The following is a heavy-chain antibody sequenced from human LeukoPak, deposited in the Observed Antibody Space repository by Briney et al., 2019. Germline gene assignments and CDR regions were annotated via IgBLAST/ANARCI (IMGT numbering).Heavy chain of an antibody. Sequence: PSETLSLSCTVSGGSISGYFWAWIRRPAGKGLEWIGRIYSSGTTNYNLSLKSRVSISVDTSKNQFSLKLTSVTAADTAVYYCARGRRDSITWYGYNYFDPWGQGTRVTVSS. J-gene: IGHJ5*02. CDR2: IYSSGTT. CDR3: ARGRRDSITWYGYNYFDP. CDR1: GGSISGYF. V-gene: IGHV4-4*07. D-gene: IGHD6-13*01.